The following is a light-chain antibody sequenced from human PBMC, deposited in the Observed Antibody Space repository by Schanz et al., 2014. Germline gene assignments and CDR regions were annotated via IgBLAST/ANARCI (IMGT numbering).Light chain of an antibody. Sequence: QSALTQPASVSGSPGQSIAISCTGTSSDVGGYNYVSWYQQHPGKAPKLMIYDVSKRPSGVPDRFSGSKSGNTASLIISGLQAEDEADYYCSSYAGNNDFGVFGGGTKVTVL. CDR1: SSDVGGYNY. CDR3: SSYAGNNDFGV. J-gene: IGLJ2*01. V-gene: IGLV2-8*01. CDR2: DVS.